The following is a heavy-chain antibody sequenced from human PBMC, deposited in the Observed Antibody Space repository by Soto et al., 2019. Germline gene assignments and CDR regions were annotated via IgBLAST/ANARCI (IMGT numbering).Heavy chain of an antibody. D-gene: IGHD4-17*01. CDR2: ISYDGSNK. CDR1: GFTFSSYG. Sequence: QVQLVESGGGVVQPGRSLRLSCAASGFTFSSYGMHWVRQAPGKGLEWVAVISYDGSNKYYADSVKGRFTISRDNSKNKLYLQMNSLRAEDTGVYYCAKDYGDYVSYSYGLDVWGQGTTVTGSS. V-gene: IGHV3-30*18. CDR3: AKDYGDYVSYSYGLDV. J-gene: IGHJ6*02.